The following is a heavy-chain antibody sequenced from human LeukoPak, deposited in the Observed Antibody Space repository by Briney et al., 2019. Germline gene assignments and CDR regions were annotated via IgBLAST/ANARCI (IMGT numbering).Heavy chain of an antibody. D-gene: IGHD2-15*01. V-gene: IGHV4-61*01. CDR1: GGSIGCDTYY. CDR3: ARHGMSPDCRGGTCLDY. Sequence: SETLSLTCTVSGGSIGCDTYYWSWIRQRLGKGLEWIGYIYFTGGATATTHYNPSLKSRVTISVDTSKNQFSLKLRSVTAADTAVYYCARHGMSPDCRGGTCLDYWGQGTLVTVSS. J-gene: IGHJ4*02. CDR2: IYFTGGA.